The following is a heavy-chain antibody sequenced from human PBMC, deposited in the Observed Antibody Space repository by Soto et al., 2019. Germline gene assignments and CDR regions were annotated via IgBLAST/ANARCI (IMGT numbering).Heavy chain of an antibody. Sequence: ASVKVSCKASGYTFTNYAIHWVRQAPGQRPEWMGWINAGNGKTKYSQNFQGRVTITRDTSASIVYMEVNSLRSEDTAVYYCARGICVATSADYYFDSWGQGTLVTGSS. CDR1: GYTFTNYA. J-gene: IGHJ4*02. V-gene: IGHV1-3*01. CDR3: ARGICVATSADYYFDS. CDR2: INAGNGKT. D-gene: IGHD5-12*01.